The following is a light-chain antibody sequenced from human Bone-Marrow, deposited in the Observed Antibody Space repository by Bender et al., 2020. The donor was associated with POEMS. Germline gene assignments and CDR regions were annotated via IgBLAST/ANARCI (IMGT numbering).Light chain of an antibody. CDR2: DVS. V-gene: IGLV2-14*02. J-gene: IGLJ3*02. CDR1: GGDFRSDHL. CDR3: SSYTSSDKMG. Sequence: QSALTQPASVSGSPGQSITISCTGTGGDFRSDHLVSWYRQYPDKAPKLLIYDVSTRPSGVSYRFSGSKSGNTASLTISGLQAEDEADYYCSSYTSSDKMGFGGGTKLTVL.